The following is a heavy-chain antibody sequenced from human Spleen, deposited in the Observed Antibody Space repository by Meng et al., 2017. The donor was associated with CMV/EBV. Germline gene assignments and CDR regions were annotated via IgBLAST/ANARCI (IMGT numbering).Heavy chain of an antibody. CDR3: ARDFYTSSWYLYYYYYGMDV. Sequence: ASVKVSCKASGYTFTSYGISWVRQAPGQGLEWMGWITTYNGNTNYAQKLQGRVTLTTDTSTSTADMELRSLRSDDTAVYYCARDFYTSSWYLYYYYYGMDVWGQGTTVTVSS. CDR1: GYTFTSYG. J-gene: IGHJ6*02. D-gene: IGHD6-13*01. CDR2: ITTYNGNT. V-gene: IGHV1-18*01.